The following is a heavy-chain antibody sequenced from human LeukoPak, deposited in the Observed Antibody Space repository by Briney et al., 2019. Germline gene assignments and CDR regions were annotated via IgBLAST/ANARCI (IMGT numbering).Heavy chain of an antibody. CDR2: MHYSGDT. V-gene: IGHV4-59*01. D-gene: IGHD1-1*01. CDR3: ARDLELERNRWNYFES. CDR1: GXSISSFF. J-gene: IGHJ4*02. Sequence: SETLSLTCTVSGXSISSFFGSWIRQPPGKGLEWIGSMHYSGDTKYNPSLKSRVSLSIDTSKQQFSLRLSSVTAADTAVYYCARDLELERNRWNYFESWGQGTLVTVSS.